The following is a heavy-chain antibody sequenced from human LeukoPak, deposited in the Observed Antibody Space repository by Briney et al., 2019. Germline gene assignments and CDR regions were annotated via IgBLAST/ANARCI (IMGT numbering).Heavy chain of an antibody. V-gene: IGHV3-74*01. J-gene: IGHJ5*02. CDR1: GLTVSSNY. Sequence: GGSLRLSCAASGLTVSSNYMSWVRQAPGKGREWVSRIKDDGSSATYAESVKGRFTISRDKARNTLYLQMNSLRVDDTAVYYCAKSDWFDPWGRGILVTVSS. CDR2: IKDDGSSA. CDR3: AKSDWFDP.